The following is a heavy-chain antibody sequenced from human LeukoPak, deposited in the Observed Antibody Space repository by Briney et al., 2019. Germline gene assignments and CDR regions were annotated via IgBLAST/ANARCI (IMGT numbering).Heavy chain of an antibody. CDR3: ARMWVVADPFLDL. Sequence: GGSLRLSCAASGFTFEDYGMSWVRQVPGKGLEWVSLINWNGGRSAYADSVKGRFTISRDNAKNSLYLQMNSLRGEDTALYYCARMWVVADPFLDLWGQGTLVTVSS. CDR2: INWNGGRS. V-gene: IGHV3-20*04. CDR1: GFTFEDYG. J-gene: IGHJ4*02. D-gene: IGHD5-12*01.